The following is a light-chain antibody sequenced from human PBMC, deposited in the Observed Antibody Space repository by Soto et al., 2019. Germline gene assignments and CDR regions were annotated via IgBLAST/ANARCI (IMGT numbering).Light chain of an antibody. Sequence: EIVLTQSPATLALSPGERATLSCGASQSVSSSYLAWYQQKHGLAPRILIYDASSRDTGVPDRFSGSGSGTDFTLTISRLEPEDFAVYYCQQYGSSLWTFGQGTKVDIK. V-gene: IGKV3D-20*01. J-gene: IGKJ1*01. CDR1: QSVSSSY. CDR3: QQYGSSLWT. CDR2: DAS.